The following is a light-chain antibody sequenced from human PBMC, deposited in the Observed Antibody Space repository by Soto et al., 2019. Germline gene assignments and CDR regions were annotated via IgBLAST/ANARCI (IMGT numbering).Light chain of an antibody. V-gene: IGKV1-8*01. J-gene: IGKJ5*01. CDR2: AAS. CDR1: QGISSY. Sequence: ALRMTQCPSSFSASTGDSVTITCRASQGISSYLAWYQQKPGKAPKLLIYAASTLQSGVPSRFSDSGSGTDFTLTSSGQQSEYFAAYDCQQYYSYPRTFGQGTRLDIK. CDR3: QQYYSYPRT.